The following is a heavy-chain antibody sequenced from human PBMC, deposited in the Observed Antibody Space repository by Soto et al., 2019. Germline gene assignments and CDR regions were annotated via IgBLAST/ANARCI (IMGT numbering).Heavy chain of an antibody. CDR2: IYYSGST. V-gene: IGHV4-39*01. J-gene: IGHJ6*03. CDR1: GGSISSSSYY. D-gene: IGHD4-17*01. CDR3: ARHSNGDYEMVGYYYYYMDV. Sequence: QLQLQESGPGLVKPSETLSLTCTVSGGSISSSSYYWGWIRQPPGKGLEWIGSIYYSGSTYYNPSRNSRVTISVDTSKNQFSLKLSSVTAADTAVYYCARHSNGDYEMVGYYYYYMDVWGKGTTVTVSS.